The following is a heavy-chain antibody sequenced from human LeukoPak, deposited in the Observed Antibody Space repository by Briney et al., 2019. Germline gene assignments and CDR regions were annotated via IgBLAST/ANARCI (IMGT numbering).Heavy chain of an antibody. Sequence: GGSLRLSCAASGFTFSDYYMSWIRQAPGKGLEWVSYISSSGSTIYYADSVKGRFTISRGNAKNSLHLQMNSLRAEDTAVYYCARGAAPLGSYPNYWGQGTLVTVSS. D-gene: IGHD1-26*01. CDR2: ISSSGSTI. CDR1: GFTFSDYY. J-gene: IGHJ4*02. CDR3: ARGAAPLGSYPNY. V-gene: IGHV3-11*01.